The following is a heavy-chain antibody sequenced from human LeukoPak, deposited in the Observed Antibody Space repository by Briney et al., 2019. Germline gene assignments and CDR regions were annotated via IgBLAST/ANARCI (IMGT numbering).Heavy chain of an antibody. V-gene: IGHV4-34*01. CDR2: INHSGST. CDR3: ARQRRTRGAFDI. D-gene: IGHD1-1*01. CDR1: GGSFSGYY. J-gene: IGHJ3*02. Sequence: SETLSLTCAVYGGSFSGYYWSWIRQPPGKGLEWIGEINHSGSTNYNPSLKSRVTISVDTSKNQFSLKLSSVTAADTAVYYCARQRRTRGAFDIWDQGTMVTVSS.